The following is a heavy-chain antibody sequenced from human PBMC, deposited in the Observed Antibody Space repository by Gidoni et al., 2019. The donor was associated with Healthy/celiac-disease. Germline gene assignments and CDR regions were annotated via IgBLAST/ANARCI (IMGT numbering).Heavy chain of an antibody. CDR1: GFTVSSNY. CDR3: ARGGDRASPYCFDY. Sequence: EVQLVETGGGLIQPGGSLRLSCAASGFTVSSNYMSWVRQAPGKGLEWVSVIYSGGSTYYADSVKGRFTISRDNSKNTLYLQMNSLRAEDTAVYYCARGGDRASPYCFDYWGQGTLVTVSS. J-gene: IGHJ4*02. V-gene: IGHV3-53*02. CDR2: IYSGGST. D-gene: IGHD3-16*01.